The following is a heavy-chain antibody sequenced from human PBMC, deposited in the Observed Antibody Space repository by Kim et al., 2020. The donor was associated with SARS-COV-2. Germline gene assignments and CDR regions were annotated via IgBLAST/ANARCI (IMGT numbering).Heavy chain of an antibody. CDR1: GFNFDDFD. D-gene: IGHD4-4*01. CDR2: INWAGETT. J-gene: IGHJ4*02. V-gene: IGHV3-43*01. Sequence: GGSLRLSCAGSGFNFDDFDMHWVRQAPGKGLEWVSFINWAGETTSYADSVQGRFTISRDNSRNSLYLQMNSLRSEDTAFYYCASGVTPHYWSQGTLVTVSS. CDR3: ASGVTPHY.